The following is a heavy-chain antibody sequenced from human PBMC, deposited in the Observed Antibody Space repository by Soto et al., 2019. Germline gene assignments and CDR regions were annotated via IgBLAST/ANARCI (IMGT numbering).Heavy chain of an antibody. D-gene: IGHD2-15*01. Sequence: ASVKVSCKASGYTFTSYGISWVRQAPGQGLEWMGWISAYNGNTNYAQKLQGRVTMTTDTSTSTAYMELRSLRSDDTAVYYCARNGYFSGGSCYSMPHYYSGMAVWGQGTTVPVSS. CDR3: ARNGYFSGGSCYSMPHYYSGMAV. V-gene: IGHV1-18*01. CDR1: GYTFTSYG. CDR2: ISAYNGNT. J-gene: IGHJ6*02.